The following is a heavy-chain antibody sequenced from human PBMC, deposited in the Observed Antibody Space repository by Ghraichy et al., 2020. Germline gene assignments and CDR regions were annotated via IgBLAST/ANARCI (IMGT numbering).Heavy chain of an antibody. CDR1: GFTFSGYW. CDR3: AKNVVAAGKIYYYYYGMDV. Sequence: GESLNISCAASGFTFSGYWMTWVRQAPGKGLEWVASIKQDGSEEIYVDSVKGRFTISRDNAKTSLDLQMNSLRAEDTAVYYCAKNVVAAGKIYYYYYGMDVWSQGTTVTVSS. V-gene: IGHV3-7*01. J-gene: IGHJ6*02. CDR2: IKQDGSEE. D-gene: IGHD2-2*01.